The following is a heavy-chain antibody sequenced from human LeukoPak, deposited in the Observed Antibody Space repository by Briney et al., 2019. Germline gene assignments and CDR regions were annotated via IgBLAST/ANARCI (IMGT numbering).Heavy chain of an antibody. CDR3: ARRSIVGPTGNYYYYYMDV. V-gene: IGHV5-51*01. CDR2: IYPGDSDT. CDR1: GYSFTNYW. D-gene: IGHD1-26*01. J-gene: IGHJ6*03. Sequence: GESLKISCKGSGYSFTNYWIGWVRQMPGKGLEWMGIIYPGDSDTRYSPPFQGQVTISADKSISTAYLQWSTLKASDTAIYYCARRSIVGPTGNYYYYYMDVWGKGTTVTVSS.